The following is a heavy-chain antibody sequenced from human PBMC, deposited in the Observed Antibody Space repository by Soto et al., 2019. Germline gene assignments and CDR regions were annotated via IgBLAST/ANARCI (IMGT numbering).Heavy chain of an antibody. CDR2: IYYSGST. D-gene: IGHD4-17*01. J-gene: IGHJ4*02. CDR1: GGSISSYY. Sequence: QVQLQESGPGLVKPSETLSLTCTVSGGSISSYYWSWIRQPPGKGLEWIGYIYYSGSTNYNPSLKSRVTLAGDTSKNQFSLKLSSVTAADTAVYYCARRYGDCFDYWGQGTLVTVSS. CDR3: ARRYGDCFDY. V-gene: IGHV4-59*08.